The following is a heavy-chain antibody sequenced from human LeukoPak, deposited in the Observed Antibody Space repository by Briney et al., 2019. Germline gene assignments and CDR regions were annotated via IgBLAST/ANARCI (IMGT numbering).Heavy chain of an antibody. J-gene: IGHJ6*02. D-gene: IGHD3-3*01. V-gene: IGHV3-21*01. CDR2: ISSSGDYI. Sequence: GGSLRLSCAASGFTIGTYNMNWVRQAPGKGLEWVSSISSSGDYIYYRDSVRGRFTISRDGAKKSLYLQMNSLRVEDTAMYYCARDLGTIFGVVTSALDVWGQGTTVTVSS. CDR3: ARDLGTIFGVVTSALDV. CDR1: GFTIGTYN.